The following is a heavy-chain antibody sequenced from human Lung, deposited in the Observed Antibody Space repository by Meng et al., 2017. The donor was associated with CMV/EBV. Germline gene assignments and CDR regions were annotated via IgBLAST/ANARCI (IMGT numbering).Heavy chain of an antibody. CDR2: ISDSGSPI. CDR1: GFTFSSYE. Sequence: GGSLRLXXAASGFTFSSYEMHWVRQAPGKGLEWVSYISDSGSPIYHADSVKGRFTISRDNAKNSLYLQMNSLRAEDTAVYYCARGMLPNFDAFDIWGQGTXVTVSS. V-gene: IGHV3-48*03. CDR3: ARGMLPNFDAFDI. D-gene: IGHD2-8*01. J-gene: IGHJ3*02.